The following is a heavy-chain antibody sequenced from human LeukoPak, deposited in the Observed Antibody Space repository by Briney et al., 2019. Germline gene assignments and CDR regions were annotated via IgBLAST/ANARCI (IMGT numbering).Heavy chain of an antibody. CDR1: GGSIIGYW. J-gene: IGHJ5*02. D-gene: IGHD6-19*01. Sequence: SETLSLTCTVSGGSIIGYWWSWIRQPPGKGLEWIDNIRYNGNTYSNPSLKSRVTISVDTSKNQYSMKLSSVTAADTAMYYCGRYAALSGTNWLDPWGRGTLVTVSS. CDR2: IRYNGNT. V-gene: IGHV4-59*01. CDR3: GRYAALSGTNWLDP.